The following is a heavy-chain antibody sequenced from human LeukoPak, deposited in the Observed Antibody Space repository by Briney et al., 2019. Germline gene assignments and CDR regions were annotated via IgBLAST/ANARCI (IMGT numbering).Heavy chain of an antibody. Sequence: SETLSLTCAVSGGSISSSNWWSWVRQPPGKGLEWIGEIYHSGSTNYNPSLKSRVTISVDKSKNQFSLKLSSVTAADTAVYYCARNGAGGDYYYYGMDVWGQGTTVTVSS. CDR3: ARNGAGGDYYYYGMDV. CDR1: GGSISSSNW. CDR2: IYHSGST. V-gene: IGHV4-4*02. J-gene: IGHJ6*02. D-gene: IGHD2-21*01.